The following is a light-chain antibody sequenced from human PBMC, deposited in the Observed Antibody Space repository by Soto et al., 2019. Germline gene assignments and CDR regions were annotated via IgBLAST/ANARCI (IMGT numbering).Light chain of an antibody. CDR2: GAS. CDR3: QQYNTWPPIT. Sequence: EIVMTQSPVTLSVSPGERATLSCSASQTIRSDLAWYQQKPGQAPRLLIYGASTRATGIPARFSGSGSGTGFTLTISSLQSEDSAVYYCQQYNTWPPITFGQGTRLEIK. V-gene: IGKV3-15*01. CDR1: QTIRSD. J-gene: IGKJ5*01.